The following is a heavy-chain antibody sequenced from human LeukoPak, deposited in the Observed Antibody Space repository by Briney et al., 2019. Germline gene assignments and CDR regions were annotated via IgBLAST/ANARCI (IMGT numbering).Heavy chain of an antibody. Sequence: GGSLRLSCAASGFTFSSYAMSWVRQAPGKGLEWVLGISGSGGSTYYADSVKGRFTISRDNSKNTLYLQMNSLRAEDTAVYYCAKGRGNWNDYFDYWGQGTLVTVSS. CDR2: ISGSGGST. D-gene: IGHD1-20*01. CDR1: GFTFSSYA. V-gene: IGHV3-23*01. J-gene: IGHJ4*02. CDR3: AKGRGNWNDYFDY.